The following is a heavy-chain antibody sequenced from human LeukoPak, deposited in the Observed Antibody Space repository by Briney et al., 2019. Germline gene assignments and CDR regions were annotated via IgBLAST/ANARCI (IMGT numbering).Heavy chain of an antibody. V-gene: IGHV1-69*13. Sequence: ASVTVSCKASVGTLSSYSISWVRQAPGQGLEWMGGIITIFCTANYAQKFQGRVTITADESTSTAYMELSSLRSEDTAMYYCAREYSYGSYYFDYWGQGTLVTVSS. CDR2: IITIFCTA. CDR3: AREYSYGSYYFDY. D-gene: IGHD5-18*01. J-gene: IGHJ4*02. CDR1: VGTLSSYS.